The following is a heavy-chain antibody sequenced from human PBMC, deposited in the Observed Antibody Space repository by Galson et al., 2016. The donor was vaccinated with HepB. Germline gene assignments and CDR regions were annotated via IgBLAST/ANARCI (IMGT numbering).Heavy chain of an antibody. CDR2: IYYSGST. V-gene: IGHV4-31*11. J-gene: IGHJ6*02. D-gene: IGHD4/OR15-4a*01. CDR3: ARGGDYGPTDV. CDR1: GGSISSAGYY. Sequence: TLSPTCAVSGGSISSAGYYWDWIRQHPGKGLEWIAYIYYSGSTDYDPSLKSRVTISADTSKNQFSLKLSTVTAADTAVYYCARGGDYGPTDVWGQGTTVTVS.